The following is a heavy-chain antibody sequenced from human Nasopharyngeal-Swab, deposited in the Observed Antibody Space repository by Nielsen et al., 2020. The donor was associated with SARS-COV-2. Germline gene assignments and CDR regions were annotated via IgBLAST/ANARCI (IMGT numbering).Heavy chain of an antibody. J-gene: IGHJ6*02. D-gene: IGHD2-15*01. CDR2: MNPNSGNT. CDR1: GYTFTSYD. V-gene: IGHV1-8*01. Sequence: ASVKVSCKASGYTFTSYDINWVRQATGQGLEWMGWMNPNSGNTGYAQKFQGRVTMARNTSISTAYVELSSLRSEDTAVYYCASGVVVAATDYGMDVWGQGTTVTVSS. CDR3: ASGVVVAATDYGMDV.